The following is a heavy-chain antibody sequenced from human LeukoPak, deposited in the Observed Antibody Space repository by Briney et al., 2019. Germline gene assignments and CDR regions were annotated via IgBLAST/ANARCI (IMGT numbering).Heavy chain of an antibody. V-gene: IGHV4-39*07. D-gene: IGHD1-26*01. CDR2: IYYSGST. CDR3: ASVRAYYYYMDV. CDR1: GGSISSNYYY. Sequence: SETLSLTCTVSGGSISSNYYYWGWIRQPPGKGLEWIENIYYSGSTYYNPSLRSRVTISVDTSKNQFSLKLSSVTAADTAVYYCASVRAYYYYMDVWGKGTTVTVSS. J-gene: IGHJ6*03.